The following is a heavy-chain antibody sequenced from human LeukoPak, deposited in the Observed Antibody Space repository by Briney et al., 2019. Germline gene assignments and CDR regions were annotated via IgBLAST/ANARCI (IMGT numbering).Heavy chain of an antibody. CDR3: ARDVYHCSSTSCYPSSRDYYYYYGMDV. D-gene: IGHD2-2*01. J-gene: IGHJ6*02. CDR1: GYTFTSYG. CDR2: ISAYNGST. V-gene: IGHV1-18*01. Sequence: ASVKVSCKASGYTFTSYGISWVRQAPGQGLEWMGWISAYNGSTNYAQKLQGRVTMTTDTSTSTAYMELRSLRSDDTAVYYCARDVYHCSSTSCYPSSRDYYYYYGMDVWGQGTTVTVSS.